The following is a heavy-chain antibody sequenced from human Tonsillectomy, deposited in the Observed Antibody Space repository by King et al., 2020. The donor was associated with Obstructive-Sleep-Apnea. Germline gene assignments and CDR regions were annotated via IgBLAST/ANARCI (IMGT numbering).Heavy chain of an antibody. J-gene: IGHJ4*02. CDR2: ISPSGGST. CDR1: GNTFTSHF. D-gene: IGHD6-13*01. Sequence: VQLVESGAEVKKPGASVKISCKASGNTFTSHFIHWVRQAPGQGLEWMGIISPSGGSTSYAQKFQDRVTLTSDTSTNTVYMELSSLRSEDTAVYYCARGDSSSCPDYWGQGTLLTVSS. V-gene: IGHV1-46*01. CDR3: ARGDSSSCPDY.